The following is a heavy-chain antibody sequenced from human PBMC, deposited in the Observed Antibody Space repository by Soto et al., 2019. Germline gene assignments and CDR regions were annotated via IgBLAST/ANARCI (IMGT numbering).Heavy chain of an antibody. D-gene: IGHD6-19*01. Sequence: QVQLQESGPGLVKPSGTLSLTCAVSGASISDNNWWSWVRQPPGKGLEWIGEIYHSGTANYSRSLNSRVTISLDKSKNQISLQLSSVTAADSAVYYCARHIGVPGTRGFDYWGQGTLVTVSS. CDR3: ARHIGVPGTRGFDY. J-gene: IGHJ4*02. CDR1: GASISDNNW. V-gene: IGHV4-4*02. CDR2: IYHSGTA.